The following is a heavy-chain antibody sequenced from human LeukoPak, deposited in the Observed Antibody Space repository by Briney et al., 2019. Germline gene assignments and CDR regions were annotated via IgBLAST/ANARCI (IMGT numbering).Heavy chain of an antibody. V-gene: IGHV1-2*02. CDR1: GYTFTGYY. Sequence: GASVKVSCKASGYTFTGYYMHWVRQAPGQGLEWMGWINPNSGGTNYAQKFQGRVTMTRDTSISTAYMELSRLRSDDTAVYYCARVGGYRSSTSCPYYFDYWGQGTLVTVSS. CDR2: INPNSGGT. D-gene: IGHD2-2*01. CDR3: ARVGGYRSSTSCPYYFDY. J-gene: IGHJ4*02.